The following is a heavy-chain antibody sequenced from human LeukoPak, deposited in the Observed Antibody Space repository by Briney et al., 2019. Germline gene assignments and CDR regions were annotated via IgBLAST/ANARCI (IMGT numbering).Heavy chain of an antibody. V-gene: IGHV1-24*01. CDR2: FDPEGGGT. D-gene: IGHD6-6*01. CDR3: APVIADRGGYYYGMDV. J-gene: IGHJ6*02. CDR1: GYTLTELS. Sequence: ASVKVSGKVSGYTLTELSMQWLRQSPGIGLGWRGGFDPEGGGTIYAQKFQGRGTMTEDTATDTAYMELRSLRSEDTAVYYCAPVIADRGGYYYGMDVWGQGTTVTVSS.